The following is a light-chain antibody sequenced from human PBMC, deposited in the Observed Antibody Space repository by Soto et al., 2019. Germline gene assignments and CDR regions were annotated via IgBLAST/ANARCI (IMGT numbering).Light chain of an antibody. J-gene: IGLJ1*01. CDR2: EVT. Sequence: QPVLTQPASVSGSPGQSITISCTGTSSDVGAYNYVSWYQHHPGKVPKLLIYEVTNRPSGVSDRFSGSKSGNTASLTISGLQAEDEADYYCSSKRDSSTLFVFGTGTKVTVL. V-gene: IGLV2-14*01. CDR3: SSKRDSSTLFV. CDR1: SSDVGAYNY.